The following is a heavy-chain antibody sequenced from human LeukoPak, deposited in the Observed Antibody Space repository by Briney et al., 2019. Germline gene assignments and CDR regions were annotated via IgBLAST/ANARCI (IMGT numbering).Heavy chain of an antibody. J-gene: IGHJ5*02. Sequence: ASVKVSCKASGYTFTGYYMHWVRQAPGQGLEWMGWINPNSGGTNYAQKFQGRVTMTRDTSISTAYMELSRLRSDDTAVYYCASSNMGVGDYSNYVNWFDPWGQGTLVTVSS. CDR3: ASSNMGVGDYSNYVNWFDP. CDR2: INPNSGGT. D-gene: IGHD4-11*01. CDR1: GYTFTGYY. V-gene: IGHV1-2*02.